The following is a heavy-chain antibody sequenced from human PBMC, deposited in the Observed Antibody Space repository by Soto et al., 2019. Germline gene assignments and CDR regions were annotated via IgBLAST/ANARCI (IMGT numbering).Heavy chain of an antibody. V-gene: IGHV1-18*01. CDR3: AMVDVYVTPSPQDV. Sequence: QVQLVQSGAEVKNPGASVKVSCKASGYSFTRYGIGWARQAPGQGLEWMGWINAYNGNTNYAQNLQGRLTXTTDTSTTTAYMELRSLRSNDTAIYDCAMVDVYVTPSPQDVWGQGTTVTVSS. CDR1: GYSFTRYG. CDR2: INAYNGNT. J-gene: IGHJ6*02. D-gene: IGHD3-16*01.